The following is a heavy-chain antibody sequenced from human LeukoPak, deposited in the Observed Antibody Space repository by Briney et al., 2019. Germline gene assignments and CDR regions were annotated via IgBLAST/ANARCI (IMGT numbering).Heavy chain of an antibody. Sequence: ASVKVSCKASGYTFTSYYMHWVRQAPGQGLEWMGWINPNSGGTNYAQKFQGRVTMTRDTSISTAYMELSRLRSDDTAVYYCARGRTVTTSSMDVWGKGTTVTVSS. V-gene: IGHV1-2*02. CDR1: GYTFTSYY. D-gene: IGHD4-17*01. CDR3: ARGRTVTTSSMDV. J-gene: IGHJ6*04. CDR2: INPNSGGT.